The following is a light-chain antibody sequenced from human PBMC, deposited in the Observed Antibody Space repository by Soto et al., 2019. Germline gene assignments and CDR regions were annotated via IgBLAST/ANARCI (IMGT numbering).Light chain of an antibody. V-gene: IGKV3-20*01. J-gene: IGKJ3*01. CDR1: QSLSSSY. CDR3: QQYDSSPPRFT. Sequence: EIVLTQSPGTLSLSPGESATLSCRASQSLSSSYLAWYQQKSGQAPRLLIYATSSRATGIPDRFSGSGSGTDFTLTISRLEPEDFAVYYCQQYDSSPPRFTFGPGTKLDIK. CDR2: ATS.